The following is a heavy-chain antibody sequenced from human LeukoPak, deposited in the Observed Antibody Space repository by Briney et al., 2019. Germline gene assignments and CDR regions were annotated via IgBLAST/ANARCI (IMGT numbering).Heavy chain of an antibody. J-gene: IGHJ6*03. V-gene: IGHV3-48*03. CDR3: AKVEYSSSSSYYYYYMDV. D-gene: IGHD6-6*01. Sequence: GGSLRLSCAASGFTFSSYEMNWVRQAPGRGLEWVSYISSSGSTIYYADSVKGRFTISRDNSKNTLYLQMNSLRAEDTAVYYCAKVEYSSSSSYYYYYMDVWGKGTTVTVSS. CDR1: GFTFSSYE. CDR2: ISSSGSTI.